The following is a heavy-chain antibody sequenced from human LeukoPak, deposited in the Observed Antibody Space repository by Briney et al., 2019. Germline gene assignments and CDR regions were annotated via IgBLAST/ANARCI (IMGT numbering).Heavy chain of an antibody. D-gene: IGHD2-2*02. CDR2: INPNSGGT. J-gene: IGHJ4*02. V-gene: IGHV1-2*02. CDR3: ARGPLYVVGLYYFDY. Sequence: ASVKVSCKASGYTFTGYYMHWVRQAPGQGLEWMGWINPNSGGTNYAQKFQGRVTMTRDTSISAAYMELSRLRSDDTAVYYCARGPLYVVGLYYFDYWGQGVLVTVSS. CDR1: GYTFTGYY.